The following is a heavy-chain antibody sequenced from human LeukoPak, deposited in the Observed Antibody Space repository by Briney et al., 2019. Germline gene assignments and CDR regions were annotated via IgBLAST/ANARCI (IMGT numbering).Heavy chain of an antibody. D-gene: IGHD2-2*01. CDR1: GFTFSSYG. V-gene: IGHV3-30*02. CDR2: IRYDGSNK. CDR3: AKSDRYCSSTSCYLDY. Sequence: GGSLRLSCAASGFTFSSYGMHWVRQAPGKGLEWVAFIRYDGSNKYYADSVKGRFTISRDNSKNTPYLQMNSLRAEDTAVYYCAKSDRYCSSTSCYLDYWGQGTLVTVSS. J-gene: IGHJ4*02.